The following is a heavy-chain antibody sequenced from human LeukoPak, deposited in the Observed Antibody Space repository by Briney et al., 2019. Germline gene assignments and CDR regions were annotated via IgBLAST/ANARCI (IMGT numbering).Heavy chain of an antibody. CDR1: GYTFTSYD. J-gene: IGHJ4*02. V-gene: IGHV1-8*03. D-gene: IGHD6-13*01. Sequence: ASVKVSCKASGYTFTSYDINWVRQATGQGLEWMGWMNPNSGNTGYAQKFQGRVTITRNTSISTAYTELSSLRSEDTAVYYCASGIAAAGNFDYWGQGTLVTVSS. CDR2: MNPNSGNT. CDR3: ASGIAAAGNFDY.